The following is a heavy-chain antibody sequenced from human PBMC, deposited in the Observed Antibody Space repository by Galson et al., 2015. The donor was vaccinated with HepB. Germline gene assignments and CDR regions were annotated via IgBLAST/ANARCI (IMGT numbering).Heavy chain of an antibody. D-gene: IGHD3-16*02. V-gene: IGHV7-4-1*02. Sequence: SVKVSCKASGYTFTNYAMNWVRQAPGQGLEWMGWINTNTGNPTYAQGFTGRFVFSMDTSVSTAYLQISSLKAEDTAVYYCARRSYTWAFDIWGQGTMVTVSS. CDR1: GYTFTNYA. CDR2: INTNTGNP. J-gene: IGHJ3*02. CDR3: ARRSYTWAFDI.